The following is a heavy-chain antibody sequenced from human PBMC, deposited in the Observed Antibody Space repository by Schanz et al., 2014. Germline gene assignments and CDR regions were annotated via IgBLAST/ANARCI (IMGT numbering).Heavy chain of an antibody. V-gene: IGHV3-48*04. Sequence: EVQLVESGGGLVQPGGSLRLSCAASGFTFSSYSMNWVRQAPGKGLEWVSYISSSSSTRYYADSVKGRFTISRDSAENSLYLQMNSLRPEDTAVYYCAKGRFGELSAFDIWGQGSMVTVSS. D-gene: IGHD3-10*01. J-gene: IGHJ3*02. CDR2: ISSSSSTR. CDR1: GFTFSSYS. CDR3: AKGRFGELSAFDI.